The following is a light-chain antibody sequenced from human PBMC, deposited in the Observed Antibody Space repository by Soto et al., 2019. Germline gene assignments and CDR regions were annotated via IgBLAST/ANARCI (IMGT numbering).Light chain of an antibody. J-gene: IGKJ1*01. V-gene: IGKV3-20*01. CDR1: QSVSSGC. Sequence: EIVFTQSPGTLSLSPGERATLSCRASQSVSSGCLAWYQQKPGQAPRLLIYDASSRATGIPDRFSGSGSGTDFTLTISRLEPDDSAVYYCQQYGSSPRTFGPGTKVDIK. CDR2: DAS. CDR3: QQYGSSPRT.